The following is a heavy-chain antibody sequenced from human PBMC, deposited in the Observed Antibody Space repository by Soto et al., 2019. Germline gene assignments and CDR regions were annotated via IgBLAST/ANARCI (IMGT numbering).Heavy chain of an antibody. Sequence: VQLVESGGGLVQWGGSLRLSCAASGFTVTSSYMSWVRQAPGKGLEWVSIIYSDGTTYYTDSVKGRFTISRDNSKNTLWLQMNSLRAEDTGVYYCARVQVTPGTTWKVFDYWGQGTLVTVSS. J-gene: IGHJ4*02. D-gene: IGHD1-1*01. CDR2: IYSDGTT. CDR3: ARVQVTPGTTWKVFDY. V-gene: IGHV3-66*01. CDR1: GFTVTSSY.